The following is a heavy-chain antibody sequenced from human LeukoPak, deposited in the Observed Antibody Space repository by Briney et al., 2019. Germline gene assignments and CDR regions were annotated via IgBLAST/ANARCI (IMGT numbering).Heavy chain of an antibody. CDR3: AKAYYYHSSGYLSPGFYYYYMDV. D-gene: IGHD3-22*01. CDR1: GFTCSSYA. Sequence: SGGSLRLSCAASGFTCSSYAMSWVRQAPGKGLEWVSAISGSGGSTYYADSVKGRFTISRDNSKNTLYLQMNSLRAEDTAVYYCAKAYYYHSSGYLSPGFYYYYMDVWGKGTTVTVSS. CDR2: ISGSGGST. V-gene: IGHV3-23*01. J-gene: IGHJ6*03.